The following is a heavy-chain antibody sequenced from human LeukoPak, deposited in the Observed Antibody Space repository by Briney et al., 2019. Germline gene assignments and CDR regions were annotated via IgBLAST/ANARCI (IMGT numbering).Heavy chain of an antibody. Sequence: SETLFLTCTVSGYSISSGYYWGWLREPAGKGQERGGSIYQSGGIYYNPSLKGRVTITVDTSKNQFSLKVTSVTAADTAVYYCARMKSPPEYYMDVWGKGTTVTVSS. J-gene: IGHJ6*03. CDR1: GYSISSGYY. V-gene: IGHV4-38-2*02. CDR2: IYQSGGI. CDR3: ARMKSPPEYYMDV.